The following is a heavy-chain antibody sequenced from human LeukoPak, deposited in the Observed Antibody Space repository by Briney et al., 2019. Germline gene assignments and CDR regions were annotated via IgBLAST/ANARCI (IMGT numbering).Heavy chain of an antibody. CDR2: ISSSGSTI. Sequence: LSLTCTVSGGSISSGDYYWSWIRQPPGKGLEWVSYISSSGSTIYYADSVKGRFTTSRDNAKNSLYLQMNSLRAEDTAVYYCARDRGYCSSTSCFPGRYNWFDPWGQGTLVTVSS. D-gene: IGHD2-2*01. CDR1: GGSISSGDYY. J-gene: IGHJ5*02. V-gene: IGHV3-11*01. CDR3: ARDRGYCSSTSCFPGRYNWFDP.